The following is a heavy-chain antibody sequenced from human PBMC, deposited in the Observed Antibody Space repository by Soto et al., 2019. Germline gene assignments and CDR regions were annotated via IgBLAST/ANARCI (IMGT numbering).Heavy chain of an antibody. J-gene: IGHJ4*02. D-gene: IGHD6-6*01. CDR2: VFHTGNT. Sequence: PSETLSLTCSVSGDSISSFYWTWIRQSPGRGLAWIGYVFHTGNTNYNPSLKSRVTITVDTAKNRCSLKLGSVTAAHTAVYYCSRSAYTGSSAYFDHWGPGVLVTVSS. V-gene: IGHV4-59*01. CDR3: SRSAYTGSSAYFDH. CDR1: GDSISSFY.